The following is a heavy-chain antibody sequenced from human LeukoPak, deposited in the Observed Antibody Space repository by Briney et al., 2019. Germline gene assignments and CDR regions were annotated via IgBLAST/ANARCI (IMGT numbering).Heavy chain of an antibody. J-gene: IGHJ5*02. CDR2: ISINGDGT. D-gene: IGHD3-10*01. CDR1: GFTFNKFA. V-gene: IGHV3-23*01. CDR3: AKDLLFPRFGSES. Sequence: TGGSLKLSCAASGFTFNKFALSWVRQAPGKGLEWVSAISINGDGTYYADSVRGRFTISRDNSKNTLYLQMNSLKTEDTAVYYCAKDLLFPRFGSESWGQGTLVTVSP.